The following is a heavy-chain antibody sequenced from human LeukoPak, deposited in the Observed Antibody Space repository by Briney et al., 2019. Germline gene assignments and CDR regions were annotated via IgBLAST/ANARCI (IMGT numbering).Heavy chain of an antibody. V-gene: IGHV1-46*01. J-gene: IGHJ6*02. CDR2: IYPRDGST. Sequence: ASVKVSCKASGYSFTSNYIHWVRQAPGQGLEWMGMIYPRDGSTSYAQKFQGRVTVTRDTSTSTVHMELSGLRSEDTAVYYCARMDAGKNYYYYGMDVWGQGTTVTVSS. D-gene: IGHD3-10*01. CDR1: GYSFTSNY. CDR3: ARMDAGKNYYYYGMDV.